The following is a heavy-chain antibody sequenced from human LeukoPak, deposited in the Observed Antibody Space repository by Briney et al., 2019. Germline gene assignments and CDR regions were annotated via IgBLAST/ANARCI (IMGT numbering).Heavy chain of an antibody. J-gene: IGHJ4*02. D-gene: IGHD3-22*01. V-gene: IGHV5-10-1*01. CDR2: IDPRDSYT. CDR1: GYSFTSYW. CDR3: ARLESSGYYVY. Sequence: GESLKISCKGSGYSFTSYWISWVRQMPGKGLEWMGRIDPRDSYTKYSPSFQGHVSISADKSISTAYLQWSSLKASDTATYYCARLESSGYYVYWGQGALVTVSS.